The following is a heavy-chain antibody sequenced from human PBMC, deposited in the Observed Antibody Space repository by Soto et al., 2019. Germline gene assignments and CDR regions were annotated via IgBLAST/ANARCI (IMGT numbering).Heavy chain of an antibody. CDR1: GYTFTNND. CDR2: MNPGSGDT. D-gene: IGHD5-18*01. CDR3: ARMESFGSLNWFDP. V-gene: IGHV1-8*02. Sequence: ASVKVSCKASGYTFTNNDVSWVRQATGQGLEWMGWMNPGSGDTGYAQKFQGRVTMTRDISIATAYMELNSLTSEDTAIYYCARMESFGSLNWFDPWGQGALVTVSS. J-gene: IGHJ5*02.